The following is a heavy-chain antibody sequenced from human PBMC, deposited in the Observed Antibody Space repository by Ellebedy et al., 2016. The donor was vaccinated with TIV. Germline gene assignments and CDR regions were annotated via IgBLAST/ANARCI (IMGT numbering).Heavy chain of an antibody. CDR3: AREDGGMDV. V-gene: IGHV4-59*01. Sequence: MPSETLSLTCTVSGGSIGSYYWSWIRQPPGKGLEWSGYVYYGGSTNYNPSFKCRVTISVDTSKNQFFLKLHSVTAADTAVYYGAREDGGMDVWGQGATVTVSS. J-gene: IGHJ6*02. CDR1: GGSIGSYY. CDR2: VYYGGST.